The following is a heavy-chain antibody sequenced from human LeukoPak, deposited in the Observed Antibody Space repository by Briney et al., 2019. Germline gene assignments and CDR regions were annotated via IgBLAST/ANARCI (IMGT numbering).Heavy chain of an antibody. CDR3: ARPYSSGWTTGY. Sequence: GASVKVSCKASGYTFTGYYMHWVRQAPGQGLEWMGWINPNSGGTNFAQNFQGRVTMTRDTSISTAYMELSRLRSDDTAVYYCARPYSSGWTTGYWGQGTLVTVSS. J-gene: IGHJ4*02. D-gene: IGHD6-19*01. V-gene: IGHV1-2*02. CDR2: INPNSGGT. CDR1: GYTFTGYY.